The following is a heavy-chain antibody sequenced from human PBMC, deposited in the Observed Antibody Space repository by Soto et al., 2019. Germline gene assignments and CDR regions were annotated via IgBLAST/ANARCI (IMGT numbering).Heavy chain of an antibody. D-gene: IGHD6-6*01. J-gene: IGHJ3*02. V-gene: IGHV3-9*01. CDR3: AKETGHGSEYSSRGGAFDT. Sequence: EVQLVESGGGLVQPGRSLRLSCAASGFTFDDYAMHWVRQAPGKGLEWVSGISWNSGSIGYADSVKGRFTISRDNAKNSLYLQMNSLRAEDTALYYCAKETGHGSEYSSRGGAFDTWGQGTMVTVSS. CDR1: GFTFDDYA. CDR2: ISWNSGSI.